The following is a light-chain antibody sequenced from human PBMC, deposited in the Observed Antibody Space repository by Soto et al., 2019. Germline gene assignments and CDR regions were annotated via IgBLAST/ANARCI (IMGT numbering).Light chain of an antibody. CDR1: SGYSTYK. Sequence: QSVLTQPPSASASLGASVTLTCTLSSGYSTYKVAWYQQRPGKGPRFVMRVGTGGIVGSKGDGIPDRFSVLGSGLSRYLTIKNLQEEDESDYHCGADHGSGSNFGWVFGGGTKLTVL. J-gene: IGLJ3*02. V-gene: IGLV9-49*01. CDR2: VGTGGIVG. CDR3: GADHGSGSNFGWV.